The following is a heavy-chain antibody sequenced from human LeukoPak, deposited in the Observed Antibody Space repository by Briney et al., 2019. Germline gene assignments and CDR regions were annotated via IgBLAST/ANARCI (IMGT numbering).Heavy chain of an antibody. V-gene: IGHV1-2*02. CDR1: GYTFTGYY. D-gene: IGHD6-6*01. CDR3: ARDGRFGAARQTVFYYYYYMDV. CDR2: INPNSGGT. J-gene: IGHJ6*03. Sequence: GASVKVSCKASGYTFTGYYMHWVRQAPGQGLEWMGWINPNSGGTNYAQKFQGRVTMTRDTSISTAYMELSRLRSDDTAVYYCARDGRFGAARQTVFYYYYYMDVWGKGTTVTVSS.